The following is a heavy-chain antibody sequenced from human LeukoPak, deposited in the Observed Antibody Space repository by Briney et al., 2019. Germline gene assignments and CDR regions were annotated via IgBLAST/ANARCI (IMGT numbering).Heavy chain of an antibody. CDR2: IRYDGSNK. CDR3: AKDRDDYVWGSYLGAFDI. D-gene: IGHD3-16*01. J-gene: IGHJ3*02. Sequence: PGGSLRLSCAASGFTLSSYGMHWVRQAPGKGLEWVAFIRYDGSNKYYADSVKGRFTISRDNSKNTLYLQMNSLRAEDTAVFYCAKDRDDYVWGSYLGAFDIWGQGTMVTVSS. V-gene: IGHV3-30*02. CDR1: GFTLSSYG.